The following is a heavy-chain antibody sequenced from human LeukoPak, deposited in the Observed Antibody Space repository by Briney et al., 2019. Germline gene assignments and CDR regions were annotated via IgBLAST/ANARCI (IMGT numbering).Heavy chain of an antibody. Sequence: PGESLKISCKGSGYSFTSYWIGWVRQTPGKGLEWMGIIYPCDSDTRYSPSFQGQVPISADKSISTAYLPWSSLKASDTAMYYCARLGATTVTTDYYYYSMDVWGKGTTVTVSS. CDR1: GYSFTSYW. V-gene: IGHV5-51*01. CDR2: IYPCDSDT. D-gene: IGHD4-17*01. CDR3: ARLGATTVTTDYYYYSMDV. J-gene: IGHJ6*03.